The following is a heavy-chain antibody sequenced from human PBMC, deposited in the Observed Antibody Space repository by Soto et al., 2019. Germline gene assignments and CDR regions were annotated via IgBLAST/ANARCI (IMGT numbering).Heavy chain of an antibody. J-gene: IGHJ6*02. CDR1: GFTSSDHY. D-gene: IGHD3-16*01. V-gene: IGHV3-72*01. CDR2: IRNKANSYTT. Sequence: EVQLVESGGGLVQPGGSLRLSCAASGFTSSDHYMDWVRQAPGKGLEWVGRIRNKANSYTTEYAASVKGRFTISRDDSNNSRCLQKNSGITEETAVYYWARMGGNRMDVWGQGTTVTVSS. CDR3: ARMGGNRMDV.